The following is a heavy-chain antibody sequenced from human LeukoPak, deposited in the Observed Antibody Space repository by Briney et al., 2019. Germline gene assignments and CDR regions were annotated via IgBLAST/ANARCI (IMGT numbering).Heavy chain of an antibody. D-gene: IGHD6-19*01. Sequence: GSLRLSCAASGFTFSSYWMSWVRQAPGKGLEWVANIKQDGSEKYYVDSVKGRFTISRDNAKNSLYLQMNSLRAEDTAVYYCARESGGSGWYMDYWGQGTLVTVSS. CDR1: GFTFSSYW. CDR2: IKQDGSEK. J-gene: IGHJ4*02. V-gene: IGHV3-7*01. CDR3: ARESGGSGWYMDY.